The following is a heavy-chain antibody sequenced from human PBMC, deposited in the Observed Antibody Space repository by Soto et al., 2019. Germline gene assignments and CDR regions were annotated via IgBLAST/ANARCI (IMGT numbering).Heavy chain of an antibody. Sequence: SETLSLTCTVSGGSISSGDYYWSWIRQPPGKGLEWIGYIYYSGSTYYNPSLKSRVTISVDTSKNQFSLKLSSVTAADTAVYYCAGRKILAYCGGDCFGWFDPWGQGTLVTVS. J-gene: IGHJ5*02. CDR3: AGRKILAYCGGDCFGWFDP. V-gene: IGHV4-30-4*01. CDR1: GGSISSGDYY. CDR2: IYYSGST. D-gene: IGHD2-21*02.